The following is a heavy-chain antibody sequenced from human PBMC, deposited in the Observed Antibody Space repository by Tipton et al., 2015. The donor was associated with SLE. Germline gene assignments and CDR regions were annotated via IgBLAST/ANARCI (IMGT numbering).Heavy chain of an antibody. CDR2: IYTSGST. CDR1: GGSISSGSYY. CDR3: ARVDYYYYYMDV. J-gene: IGHJ6*03. V-gene: IGHV4-61*02. Sequence: TLSLTCTVSGGSISSGSYYWSWIRQPAGKGLEWIGRIYTSGSTNYNPSLKSRVPISVDTSKNQFSLKLSSVTAADTAVYYCARVDYYYYYMDVWGKGTTVTVSS.